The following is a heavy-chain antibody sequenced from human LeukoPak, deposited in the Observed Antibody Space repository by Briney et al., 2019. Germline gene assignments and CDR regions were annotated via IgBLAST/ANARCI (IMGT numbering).Heavy chain of an antibody. J-gene: IGHJ4*02. CDR1: GYTFTSYY. D-gene: IGHD3-22*01. CDR2: INPSGGST. CDR3: ARDFWYYYDSSGYYYDY. Sequence: ASVKVSCKASGYTFTSYYMHWVRQAPRQGLEWMGIINPSGGSTSYAQKFQGRVTMTRDTSTSTVYMELSSLRSEDTAVYYCARDFWYYYDSSGYYYDYWGQGTLVTVSS. V-gene: IGHV1-46*01.